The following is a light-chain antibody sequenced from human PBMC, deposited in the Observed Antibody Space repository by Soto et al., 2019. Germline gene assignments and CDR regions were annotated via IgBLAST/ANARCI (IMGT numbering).Light chain of an antibody. Sequence: EIVLTQSPDTLSLSPGERATLSCRASQSVSSSYLAWYQQKPGQAPRLLIYSASSRATGIPDRFSGSGSGTDFTLTISRLEPEDFAVYYCQQYGTSPYTFGQGTKLDIK. CDR1: QSVSSSY. V-gene: IGKV3-20*01. J-gene: IGKJ2*01. CDR2: SAS. CDR3: QQYGTSPYT.